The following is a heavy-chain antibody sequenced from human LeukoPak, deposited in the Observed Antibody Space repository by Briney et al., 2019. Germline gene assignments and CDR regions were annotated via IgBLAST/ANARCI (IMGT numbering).Heavy chain of an antibody. V-gene: IGHV4-59*01. CDR3: ARVTGYMIEDYFDY. Sequence: SETLSLTCTVSGGSISSYYWSWIRQPPGKGLEWIGYIYYSGSTNYNPSLKSRVTISVDASKNQFSLRLRSVTAADTAVYYCARVTGYMIEDYFDYWGQGTLVTVSS. CDR2: IYYSGST. J-gene: IGHJ4*02. D-gene: IGHD3-22*01. CDR1: GGSISSYY.